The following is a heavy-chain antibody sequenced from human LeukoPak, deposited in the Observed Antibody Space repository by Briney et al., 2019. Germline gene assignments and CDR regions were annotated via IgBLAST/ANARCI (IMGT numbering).Heavy chain of an antibody. CDR2: IYYSGST. CDR3: ASSYYYGSGSYYLFDY. D-gene: IGHD3-10*01. Sequence: SETLSLTCTVSGGSISNISYYWGWIRQPPGKGLEWIGSIYYSGSTYYNPSLKSRVTISVDPSKNQFSLKLTSVTAADTAVYYCASSYYYGSGSYYLFDYWGQGTLVTVSS. V-gene: IGHV4-39*07. CDR1: GGSISNISYY. J-gene: IGHJ4*02.